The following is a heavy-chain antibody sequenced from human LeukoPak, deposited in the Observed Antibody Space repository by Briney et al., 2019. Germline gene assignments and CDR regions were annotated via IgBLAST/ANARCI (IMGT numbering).Heavy chain of an antibody. D-gene: IGHD1-26*01. CDR3: AREEIGGSYRGCFDY. CDR1: GFTFSSYG. Sequence: PGGSLRLSCAASGFTFSSYGMHWVRQAPGKGLEWVAVISFDGRNKYFADSVKGRFTISRDNSKNTLYLQMNSLRAEDTAVYYCAREEIGGSYRGCFDYWGQGALVTVSS. CDR2: ISFDGRNK. J-gene: IGHJ4*02. V-gene: IGHV3-30*03.